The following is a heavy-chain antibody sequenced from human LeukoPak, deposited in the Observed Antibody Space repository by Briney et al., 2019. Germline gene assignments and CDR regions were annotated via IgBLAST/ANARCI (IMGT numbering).Heavy chain of an antibody. J-gene: IGHJ4*02. Sequence: GASVKVSCKASGYTFTSYYMHWVRQAPGQGLEWMGIINPSGGSTSYAQKFQGRVTMTRDTSTSTVYMELSSLRSEDTAVYYCAREKDGGLYGDYTTYFDYWGQGTLVTVSS. V-gene: IGHV1-46*01. CDR3: AREKDGGLYGDYTTYFDY. CDR2: INPSGGST. CDR1: GYTFTSYY. D-gene: IGHD4-17*01.